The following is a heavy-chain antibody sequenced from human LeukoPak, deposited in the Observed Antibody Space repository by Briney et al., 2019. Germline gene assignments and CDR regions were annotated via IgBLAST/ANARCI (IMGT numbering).Heavy chain of an antibody. D-gene: IGHD2-2*01. J-gene: IGHJ6*04. CDR1: GGSFSGYY. CDR3: ARGRRSTTHSYYGMDV. CDR2: INHSGST. V-gene: IGHV4-34*01. Sequence: PSETLSLTCAVYGGSFSGYYWSWIRQPPGKGLEWIGEINHSGSTNYNPSLKSRVTISVDTSKHQFSLKLSSVTAADTAVYYCARGRRSTTHSYYGMDVWGKGTTVTVSS.